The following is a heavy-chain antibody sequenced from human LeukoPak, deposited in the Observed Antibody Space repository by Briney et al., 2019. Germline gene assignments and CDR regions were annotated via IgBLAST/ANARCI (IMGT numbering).Heavy chain of an antibody. Sequence: ASVKVSCKASGYTFTSYDINWVRQAAGQGLEWVGWMNPNSGNSDHAQKFQGRVTMTRGTSISTAYMELSSLRSDDTAVYYCAAHYGSGTKLHGYWGQGTLVTVSS. J-gene: IGHJ4*02. D-gene: IGHD3-10*01. CDR2: MNPNSGNS. CDR3: AAHYGSGTKLHGY. V-gene: IGHV1-8*01. CDR1: GYTFTSYD.